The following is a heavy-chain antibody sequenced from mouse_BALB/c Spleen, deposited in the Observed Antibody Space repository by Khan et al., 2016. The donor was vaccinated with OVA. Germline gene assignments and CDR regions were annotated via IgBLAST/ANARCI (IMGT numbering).Heavy chain of an antibody. J-gene: IGHJ3*01. Sequence: VQLQESGAELARPGASVKMSCKASGYTFTSYTIHWIKKRPGQGLEWIGYINPSNGNTNYNPKFKDKATLTTDKSSTTAYLQLSSLTSDDSAVYNCVRDGAYHRNDGWFAYWGQGTLVTVSA. D-gene: IGHD2-14*01. V-gene: IGHV1-4*01. CDR1: GYTFTSYT. CDR2: INPSNGNT. CDR3: VRDGAYHRNDGWFAY.